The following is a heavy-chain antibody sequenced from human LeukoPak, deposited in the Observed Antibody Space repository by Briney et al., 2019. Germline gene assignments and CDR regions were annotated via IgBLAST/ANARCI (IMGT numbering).Heavy chain of an antibody. D-gene: IGHD5-18*01. Sequence: PGGSLRLSCAASGFTFSTYGMHWVRQAPGKGLEWVAVIWYDGSDKNHADSVKGRFTISRDSAKNSLYLQMNSLRAEDTAVYYCAKGSTAMAKYYFDYWGQGTLVTASS. J-gene: IGHJ4*02. CDR3: AKGSTAMAKYYFDY. V-gene: IGHV3-33*06. CDR2: IWYDGSDK. CDR1: GFTFSTYG.